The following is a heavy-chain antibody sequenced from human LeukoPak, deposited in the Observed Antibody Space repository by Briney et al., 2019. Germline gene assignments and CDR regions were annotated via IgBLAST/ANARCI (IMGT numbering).Heavy chain of an antibody. Sequence: GGSLRLSCAASGFTFSSYGIHWVRQAPGKGLEWLAFIHYDGSTKYYADSVKGRFTISRDNSKNTLYLQMNSLRGEDTAVYYCAKKTTFWSGYYDYWGQGTLVTVS. J-gene: IGHJ4*02. CDR1: GFTFSSYG. CDR3: AKKTTFWSGYYDY. V-gene: IGHV3-30*02. D-gene: IGHD3-3*01. CDR2: IHYDGSTK.